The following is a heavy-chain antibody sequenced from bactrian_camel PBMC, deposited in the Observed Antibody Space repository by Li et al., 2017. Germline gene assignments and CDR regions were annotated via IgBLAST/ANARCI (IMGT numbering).Heavy chain of an antibody. V-gene: IGHV3S40*01. D-gene: IGHD4*01. Sequence: VQLVESGGGLVQPGTSARLSCVASEFSLYMVWVRQRPGKGLEWVSTINSGGSTTYYADSVKDRGTISRDNAKNTLYLQINSLKPEDTAVYYCAADHRPWLCATLTPADFGYWGQGTQVTVS. J-gene: IGHJ6*01. CDR1: EFSLY. CDR2: INSGGSTT. CDR3: AADHRPWLCATLTPADFGY.